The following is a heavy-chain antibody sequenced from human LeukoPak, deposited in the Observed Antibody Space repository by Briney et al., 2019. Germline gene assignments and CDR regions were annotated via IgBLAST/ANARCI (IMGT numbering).Heavy chain of an antibody. CDR3: ARHDDLTVTTDY. Sequence: GESLKISCKGSGYTFTNYWIVWVRQMPGKGLEWMGIIYPSDSDTRYSPPFQGQVTISADKSISTAYLQWSSLKASDTAMYYCARHDDLTVTTDYWGQGTLVTVSS. D-gene: IGHD4-17*01. CDR2: IYPSDSDT. CDR1: GYTFTNYW. J-gene: IGHJ4*02. V-gene: IGHV5-51*01.